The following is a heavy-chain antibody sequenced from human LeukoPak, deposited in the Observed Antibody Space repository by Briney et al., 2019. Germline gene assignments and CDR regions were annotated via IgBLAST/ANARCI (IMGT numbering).Heavy chain of an antibody. Sequence: GGSLRLSCAASGFTFSSYLMHWVRQAPGKGLVWVSRIDSAGSRTSYADSVKGRFTISRENAKNTLYLQMNSLRAEDTAVYYCARDLYSGDCPDYWGQGTQVTVSS. CDR2: IDSAGSRT. V-gene: IGHV3-74*01. CDR1: GFTFSSYL. D-gene: IGHD1-26*01. J-gene: IGHJ4*02. CDR3: ARDLYSGDCPDY.